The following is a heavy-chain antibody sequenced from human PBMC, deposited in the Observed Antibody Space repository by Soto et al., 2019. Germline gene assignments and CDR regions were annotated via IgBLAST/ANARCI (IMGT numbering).Heavy chain of an antibody. D-gene: IGHD3-10*01. CDR1: GFTFSSYG. CDR3: AREDYGSGSFDY. Sequence: QVQLVESGGGVVQPGRSLRLSCAASGFTFSSYGMHWVRQAPGKGLEWVAVIWYDGSNKYYADSVKGRFTISRDNSKNTLYLQMNSLRDEDTAVYYCAREDYGSGSFDYWGQGTLVTVSP. CDR2: IWYDGSNK. J-gene: IGHJ4*02. V-gene: IGHV3-33*01.